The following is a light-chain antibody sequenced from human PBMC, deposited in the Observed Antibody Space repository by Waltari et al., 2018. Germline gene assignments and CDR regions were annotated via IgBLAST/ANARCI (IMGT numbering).Light chain of an antibody. CDR2: SNV. V-gene: IGLV1-44*01. CDR1: SSNIGSNT. J-gene: IGLJ3*02. CDR3: ATWDDSLNGRV. Sequence: QSVLTQPPSASGTPGQRVTISCSGRSSNIGSNTVNWYQQLPGTAPTLLIYSNVQRPSGVPDRFSGSKSGTSASLAISGLQSEDEADYYCATWDDSLNGRVFGGGTKLTVL.